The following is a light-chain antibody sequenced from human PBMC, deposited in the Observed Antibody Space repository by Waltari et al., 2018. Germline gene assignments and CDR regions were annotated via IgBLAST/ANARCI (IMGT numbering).Light chain of an antibody. CDR3: QNHERLPAT. J-gene: IGKJ1*01. V-gene: IGKV3-20*01. Sequence: EIMLTQSPGTLSLSPGERATLSCRASQNIGGYLVWYQPKPGQAPRLLIYEASRRATGIPDRLSGSGSGTDFSLTISRLEPEDFAVYYCQNHERLPATFGQGTKVEIK. CDR2: EAS. CDR1: QNIGGY.